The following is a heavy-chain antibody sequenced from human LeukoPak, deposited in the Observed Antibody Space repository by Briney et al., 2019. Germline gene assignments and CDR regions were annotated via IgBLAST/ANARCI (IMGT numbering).Heavy chain of an antibody. CDR1: GGSISSCY. V-gene: IGHV4-59*01. J-gene: IGHJ5*02. CDR3: ARGGRGYNYGQSVIWFDP. Sequence: PSETLSLTCTVSGGSISSCYWSWIRQPPGKGLEWIGYIYYSGSTNYNPSLKSRVTISVDTSKNQFSLKLSSVTAADTAVYYCARGGRGYNYGQSVIWFDPWGQGTLVTVSS. D-gene: IGHD5-18*01. CDR2: IYYSGST.